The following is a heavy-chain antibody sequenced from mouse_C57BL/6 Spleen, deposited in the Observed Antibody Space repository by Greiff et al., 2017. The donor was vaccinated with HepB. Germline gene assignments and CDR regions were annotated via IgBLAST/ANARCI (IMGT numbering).Heavy chain of an antibody. CDR3: TRVDGYDVFDY. CDR1: GFTFSSYA. V-gene: IGHV5-9-1*02. D-gene: IGHD2-2*01. J-gene: IGHJ2*01. CDR2: ISSGGDYI. Sequence: EVKLVESGEGLVKPGGSLKLSCAASGFTFSSYAMSWVRQTPEKRLEWVAYISSGGDYIYYADTVKGRFTISRDNARNTLYLQMSSLKSEDTAMYYCTRVDGYDVFDYWGQGTTLTVSS.